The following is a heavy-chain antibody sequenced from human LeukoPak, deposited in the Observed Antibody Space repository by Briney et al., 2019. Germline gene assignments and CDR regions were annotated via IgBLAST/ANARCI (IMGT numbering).Heavy chain of an antibody. CDR2: IYPGDSDT. D-gene: IGHD6-19*01. CDR3: ARARRIGSGWYGKDY. J-gene: IGHJ4*02. Sequence: GESLKISCKGSGYSFTSYWSGRGRQMPGKGLEGLGIIYPGDSDTRYSPSFQGQVTISADKSISTAYLQWSSLKASDTAMYYCARARRIGSGWYGKDYWGQGTLVTVSS. CDR1: GYSFTSYW. V-gene: IGHV5-51*01.